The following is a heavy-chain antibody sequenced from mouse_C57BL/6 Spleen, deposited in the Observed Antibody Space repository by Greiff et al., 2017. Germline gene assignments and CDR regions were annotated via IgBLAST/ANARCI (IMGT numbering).Heavy chain of an antibody. V-gene: IGHV14-1*01. Sequence: EVQLQQSGAELVRPGASVKLSCTASGFNIKDYYMHWVKQRPEQGLEWIGRIDPEDGDTEYAPKFQGKATMTADTSSNTAYLQLSSLTSEDTAVYYGTTGDGSSPAWFAYWGQGTLVTVSA. CDR1: GFNIKDYY. CDR2: IDPEDGDT. CDR3: TTGDGSSPAWFAY. J-gene: IGHJ3*01. D-gene: IGHD1-1*01.